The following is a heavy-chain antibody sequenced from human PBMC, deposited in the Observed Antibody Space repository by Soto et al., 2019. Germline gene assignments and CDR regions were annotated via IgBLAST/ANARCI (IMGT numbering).Heavy chain of an antibody. J-gene: IGHJ4*02. V-gene: IGHV3-72*01. D-gene: IGHD2-15*01. Sequence: EVQLEESGGGLVQPGGSLRLSCAASGFTFSDHYMDWVRQAPGKGLEWVGRTKNKANSYTTEYAASVKGRFTISRDDSKNSLHLQMNSLKAEDTAMYYCVRVALSRPGIRLFDYWGQGTLVTVSS. CDR2: TKNKANSYTT. CDR1: GFTFSDHY. CDR3: VRVALSRPGIRLFDY.